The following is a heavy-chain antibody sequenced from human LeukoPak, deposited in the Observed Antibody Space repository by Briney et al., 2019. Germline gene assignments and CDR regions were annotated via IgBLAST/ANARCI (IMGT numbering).Heavy chain of an antibody. V-gene: IGHV3-66*01. Sequence: GGSLRLSCAASGFTFSIYEMNWVRQAPGKGLEWVSVIYSDGTTYYADSVKGRFTISRDNSKNTLYLQMNSLRAEDTAVYYCARNFPTVVTSFDYWGQGTLVTVSS. J-gene: IGHJ4*02. CDR1: GFTFSIYE. CDR2: IYSDGTT. D-gene: IGHD4-23*01. CDR3: ARNFPTVVTSFDY.